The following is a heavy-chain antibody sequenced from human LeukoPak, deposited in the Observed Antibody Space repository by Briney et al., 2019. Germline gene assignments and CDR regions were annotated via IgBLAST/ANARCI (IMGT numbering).Heavy chain of an antibody. J-gene: IGHJ4*02. Sequence: SETLSLTCTVSGGSISSYYWSWIRQPPGKGLEWIGYIYYSGSTNYNPSLKSRVTISVDTSKNQFSLKLSSVTAADTAVYYCARAPPDYGDYLDYWGQGTPVTVSS. CDR1: GGSISSYY. CDR2: IYYSGST. D-gene: IGHD4-17*01. V-gene: IGHV4-59*01. CDR3: ARAPPDYGDYLDY.